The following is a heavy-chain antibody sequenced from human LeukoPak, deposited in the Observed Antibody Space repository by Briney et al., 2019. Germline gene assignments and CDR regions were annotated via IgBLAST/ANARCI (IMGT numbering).Heavy chain of an antibody. V-gene: IGHV4-61*02. CDR3: ARTTEGGYTYGYFYYYYMDV. Sequence: SQTLSLTCTVSGGSVSSGGYYWSWIRQSAGKGLEWIGRVFTSESTNYNPSLKSRVTISVDTSKNQFSLKLTSVTAADTAVYYCARTTEGGYTYGYFYYYYMDVWGKGTTVTISS. D-gene: IGHD5-18*01. CDR1: GGSVSSGGYY. J-gene: IGHJ6*03. CDR2: VFTSEST.